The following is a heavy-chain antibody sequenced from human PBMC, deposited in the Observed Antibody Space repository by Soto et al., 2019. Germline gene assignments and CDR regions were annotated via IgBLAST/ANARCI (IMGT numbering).Heavy chain of an antibody. CDR3: ARRGRGFRGYDSAFDS. Sequence: EVELVESGGGLVQTGGSLRLSCAASGFTFSSYEMNWVRQAPGKGLEWISYISSSGSYKYNADSVEGRFTISRDNAKNSLYLQMESLRAEDTAVYYCARRGRGFRGYDSAFDSWGQGALVTVSS. J-gene: IGHJ4*02. V-gene: IGHV3-48*03. D-gene: IGHD5-12*01. CDR2: ISSSGSYK. CDR1: GFTFSSYE.